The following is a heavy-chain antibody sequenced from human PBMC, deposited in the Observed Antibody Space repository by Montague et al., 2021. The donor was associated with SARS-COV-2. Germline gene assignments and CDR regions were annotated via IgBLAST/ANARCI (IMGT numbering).Heavy chain of an antibody. D-gene: IGHD3-10*01. V-gene: IGHV4-34*10. J-gene: IGHJ5*02. CDR3: AKGSDIKEARGLRTGWFDPYNKHSLLRHSSSTAEAAVLYCGAKARHIEATRGFRTGWFDP. CDR1: GASFSGCH. Sequence: SETLSLTCTVYGASFSGCHFNWIRKSPGSGLERNGEVSNSGKTSSNPSLPSRITMTVAPYKYQFYLRLSIVTAADTAVYFCAKGSDIKEARGLRTGWFDPYNKHSLLRHSSSTAEAAVLYCGAKARHIEATRGFRTGWFDPWGQGTLVTVSS. CDR2: VSNSGKT.